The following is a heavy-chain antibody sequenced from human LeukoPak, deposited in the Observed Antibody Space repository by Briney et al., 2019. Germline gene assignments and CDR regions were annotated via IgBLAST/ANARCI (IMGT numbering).Heavy chain of an antibody. D-gene: IGHD1-26*01. CDR3: ARGKRAVGASYYFDY. CDR1: GGSISSYY. Sequence: SETLSLTCTVSGGSISSYYWSWIRQPPGKGLEWIGYIYYSGSTNYNPSLKSRVTISVDTSKNQFSLKLSSVTAADTAVYYCARGKRAVGASYYFDYWGQGTLVTVSS. V-gene: IGHV4-59*01. J-gene: IGHJ4*02. CDR2: IYYSGST.